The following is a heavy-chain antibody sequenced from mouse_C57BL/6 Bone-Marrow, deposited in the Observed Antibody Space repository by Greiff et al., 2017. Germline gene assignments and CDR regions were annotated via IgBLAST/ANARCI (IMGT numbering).Heavy chain of an antibody. V-gene: IGHV1-64*01. Sequence: QVQLQQPGAELVKPGASVKLSCKASGYTFTSYWMHWVKQRPGQGLEWIGMIHPNSGSTNYNEKFKSKATLPADKSSSTAYMHLISLTSETSAVYYCARGGLGWFAYWGQVTLVTVSA. CDR1: GYTFTSYW. D-gene: IGHD4-1*01. CDR2: IHPNSGST. J-gene: IGHJ3*01. CDR3: ARGGLGWFAY.